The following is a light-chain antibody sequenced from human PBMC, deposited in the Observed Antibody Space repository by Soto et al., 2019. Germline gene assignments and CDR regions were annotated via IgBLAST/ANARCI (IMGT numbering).Light chain of an antibody. J-gene: IGLJ2*01. Sequence: QLVLTQPASVSGSPGQSLTISCTGTSSDVGGYNYVSWYQQHPGKAPKLMIYDVSNRPSGVSNRFSGSKSGNTASLTISGLQAEDEADYYCSSYTSSSVVFGGGTKLTVL. CDR2: DVS. V-gene: IGLV2-14*01. CDR3: SSYTSSSVV. CDR1: SSDVGGYNY.